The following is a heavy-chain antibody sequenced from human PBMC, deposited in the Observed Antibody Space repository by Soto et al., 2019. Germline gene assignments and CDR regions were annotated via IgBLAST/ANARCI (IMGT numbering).Heavy chain of an antibody. CDR1: GGTFSSYA. Sequence: ASVKVSCKASGGTFSSYAISWVRQAPGQGLEWMGGIIPIFGTANYAQKFQGRVTITADESTSTAYMELSSLRSEDTAVYYCARGCLKRTPGGGWFDPWGQGTLVTVSS. D-gene: IGHD3-16*01. CDR2: IIPIFGTA. J-gene: IGHJ5*02. CDR3: ARGCLKRTPGGGWFDP. V-gene: IGHV1-69*13.